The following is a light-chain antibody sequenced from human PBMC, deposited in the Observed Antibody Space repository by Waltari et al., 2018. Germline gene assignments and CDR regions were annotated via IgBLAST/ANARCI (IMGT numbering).Light chain of an antibody. V-gene: IGKV1-12*01. Sequence: DIRMTQSPSSVSASVGDRVTITCRESQDLRTWLAWYQQKPGKAPRLLIYHASGLQSGVPSRFSGSGSGTDFTLTISSLQPEDFATYSCQQSGTFPPTFGPGTKVEI. CDR2: HAS. J-gene: IGKJ1*01. CDR1: QDLRTW. CDR3: QQSGTFPPT.